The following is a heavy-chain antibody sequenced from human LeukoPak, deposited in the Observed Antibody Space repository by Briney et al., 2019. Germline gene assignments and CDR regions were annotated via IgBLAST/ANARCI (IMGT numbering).Heavy chain of an antibody. J-gene: IGHJ6*02. D-gene: IGHD1-26*01. V-gene: IGHV4-34*01. CDR2: INHSGST. Sequence: SETLSLTCAVYGGSFSGYYWSWIRQPPGKGLEWIGEINHSGSTNYNPSLKSRVTISVDASKNQFSLKLSSVTAADTAVYYCARARSYLLTSYSYYGMDVWGQGPTVTVSS. CDR3: ARARSYLLTSYSYYGMDV. CDR1: GGSFSGYY.